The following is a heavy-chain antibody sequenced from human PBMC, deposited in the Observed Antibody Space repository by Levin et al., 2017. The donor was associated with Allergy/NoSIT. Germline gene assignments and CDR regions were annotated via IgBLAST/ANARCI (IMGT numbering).Heavy chain of an antibody. Sequence: PSETLSLTCTVSGGSISSYYWSWIRQPPGKGLEWIGYIYYSGSTNYNPSLKSRVTISVDTSKNQFSLKLSSVTAADTAVYYCARVLQFSDYDGMDGWGQGTTVTVSS. V-gene: IGHV4-59*01. J-gene: IGHJ6*02. CDR1: GGSISSYY. D-gene: IGHD5-24*01. CDR2: IYYSGST. CDR3: ARVLQFSDYDGMDG.